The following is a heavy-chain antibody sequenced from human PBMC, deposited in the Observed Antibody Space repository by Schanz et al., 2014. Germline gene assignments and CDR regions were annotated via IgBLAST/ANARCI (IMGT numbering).Heavy chain of an antibody. J-gene: IGHJ6*02. CDR3: ARDGGEVVRGVIEGVNHYYYGMDV. CDR2: ISPYNGNT. V-gene: IGHV1-18*01. D-gene: IGHD3-10*01. CDR1: GYTLKNYG. Sequence: QVQLVQSGPELKRPGASVKVSCTASGYTLKNYGISWVRQAPGQGLEWMGWISPYNGNTNYAHKLQGRVTMTTDTSTSTAYMELRSLRSDDTAVYYCARDGGEVVRGVIEGVNHYYYGMDVWGQGTTVTVSS.